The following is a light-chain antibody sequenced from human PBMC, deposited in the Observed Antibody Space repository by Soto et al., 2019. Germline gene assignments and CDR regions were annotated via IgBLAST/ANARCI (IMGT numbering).Light chain of an antibody. J-gene: IGLJ2*01. V-gene: IGLV1-44*01. CDR2: SNN. CDR3: SAWDDSLNGVV. Sequence: QSVLTQPTSASGTPGQRVTISCSGSSSNIGSNTVNWYQQLPGTAPNHLIYSNNQRPSGVPDRFSGSKSGTSASPAISGLQSEDEADYYCSAWDDSLNGVVFGGGTKLTVL. CDR1: SSNIGSNT.